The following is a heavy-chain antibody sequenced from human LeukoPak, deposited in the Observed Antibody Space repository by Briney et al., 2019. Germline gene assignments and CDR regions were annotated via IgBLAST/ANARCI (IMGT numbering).Heavy chain of an antibody. J-gene: IGHJ5*02. CDR1: GFTFSSYA. Sequence: GRSLRLSCAASGFTFSSYAMHWVRQAPGKGLEWVAVISYDGSNKYYADSVKGRFTISRDNSKNTLYLQMSSLRAEDTAVYYCARDPSHYYDSSGYWFDPWGQGTLVTVSS. CDR2: ISYDGSNK. CDR3: ARDPSHYYDSSGYWFDP. V-gene: IGHV3-30-3*01. D-gene: IGHD3-22*01.